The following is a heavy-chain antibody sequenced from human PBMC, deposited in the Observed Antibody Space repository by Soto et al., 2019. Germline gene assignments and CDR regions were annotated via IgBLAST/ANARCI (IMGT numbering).Heavy chain of an antibody. J-gene: IGHJ3*02. V-gene: IGHV3-30*18. CDR1: GFTFSSYG. Sequence: LSLTCAASGFTFSSYGMHWVRQAPGKGLEWVAVISYDGSNKYYADSVKGRFTISRDNSKNTLYLQMNSLRAEDTAVYYCAKTYSGSYLDAFDIWGQGTMVTVSS. CDR3: AKTYSGSYLDAFDI. D-gene: IGHD1-26*01. CDR2: ISYDGSNK.